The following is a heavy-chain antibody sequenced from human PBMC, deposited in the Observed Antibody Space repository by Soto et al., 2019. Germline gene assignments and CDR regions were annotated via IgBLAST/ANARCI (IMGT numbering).Heavy chain of an antibody. CDR3: ARDDAVRGESERFDY. CDR1: GDSVTSNVW. J-gene: IGHJ4*02. D-gene: IGHD6-19*01. Sequence: SETLSLTCAVSGDSVTSNVWWSWVRQPPGKGLEWIGEAYHNGLTDYNPSLKSRVTMSVDTSKNEFSLKLTSLTAADTAIYYCARDDAVRGESERFDYWGQGTLVTVSS. CDR2: AYHNGLT. V-gene: IGHV4-4*02.